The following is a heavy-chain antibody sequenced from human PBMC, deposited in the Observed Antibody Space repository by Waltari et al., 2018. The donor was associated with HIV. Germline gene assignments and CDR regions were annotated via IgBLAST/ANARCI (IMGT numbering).Heavy chain of an antibody. Sequence: QVQLQESGPGLVKPSGTLSLTCDVSGGSVSSDNWWSWVRQPPGEGLEWIGEISQSGITNYSPSLKSRDTISIDKSRNQFSLKLNSVTAADTAVYYCAREATSVTTSGGFDIWGQGTVVTVSS. D-gene: IGHD4-17*01. CDR1: GGSVSSDNW. CDR2: ISQSGIT. J-gene: IGHJ3*02. CDR3: AREATSVTTSGGFDI. V-gene: IGHV4-4*02.